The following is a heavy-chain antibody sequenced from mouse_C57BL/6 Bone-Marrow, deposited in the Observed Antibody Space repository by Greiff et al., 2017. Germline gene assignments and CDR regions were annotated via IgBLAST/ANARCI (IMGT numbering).Heavy chain of an antibody. D-gene: IGHD2-5*01. V-gene: IGHV1-20*01. Sequence: VQLQQSGPELVKPGDSVKISCKASGYSFTGYFMNWVMQSHGKSLEWIGRINPYNGDTFYNQKFKGKATLTVDKSSSTAHMELRSLTSEDSAVYYCARWGTYYSNYVWDFDVWGTGTTVTVSS. J-gene: IGHJ1*03. CDR3: ARWGTYYSNYVWDFDV. CDR1: GYSFTGYF. CDR2: INPYNGDT.